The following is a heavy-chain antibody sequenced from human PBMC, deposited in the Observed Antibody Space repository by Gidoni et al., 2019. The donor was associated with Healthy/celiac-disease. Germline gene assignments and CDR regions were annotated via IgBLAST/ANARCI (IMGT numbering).Heavy chain of an antibody. CDR1: GFTFSSYG. J-gene: IGHJ4*02. Sequence: QVQLVESGGGVVQPGRSLRLSCAASGFTFSSYGMHWVRQAPGKGLEWVAVIWYDGSNKYYADSVKGRFTISRDNSKNTLYLQMNSLRAEDTAVYYCARDIPGYSYGITDYWGQGTLVTVSS. V-gene: IGHV3-33*01. CDR2: IWYDGSNK. CDR3: ARDIPGYSYGITDY. D-gene: IGHD5-18*01.